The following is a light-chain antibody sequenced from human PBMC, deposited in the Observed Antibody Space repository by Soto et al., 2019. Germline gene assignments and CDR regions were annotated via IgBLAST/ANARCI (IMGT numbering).Light chain of an antibody. CDR1: RSVSSN. CDR3: QQYNNWPPYT. CDR2: GAS. J-gene: IGKJ2*01. V-gene: IGKV3-15*01. Sequence: EIVMTQSPATLSVSPGERATLSCRASRSVSSNLAWYQHRPGQAPRLLIYGASTRATGIPARFSGSGSGTECTLTISSLQSEDFAGYYCQQYNNWPPYTFGQGTKLNIK.